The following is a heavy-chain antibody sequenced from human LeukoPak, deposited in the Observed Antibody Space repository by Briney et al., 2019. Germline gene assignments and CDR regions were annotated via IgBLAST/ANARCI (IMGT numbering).Heavy chain of an antibody. J-gene: IGHJ3*02. D-gene: IGHD3-22*01. V-gene: IGHV4-34*01. CDR1: GGSFSGYY. Sequence: SETLSLTCAVYGGSFSGYYWSWIRQPPGKGLEWIGEINHSGSTNYNPSLKSRVTISVDTSKNQFSLKLSSVTAADTAVYYCARDKYYYDSSGYYATSFDIWGQGTMVTVSS. CDR2: INHSGST. CDR3: ARDKYYYDSSGYYATSFDI.